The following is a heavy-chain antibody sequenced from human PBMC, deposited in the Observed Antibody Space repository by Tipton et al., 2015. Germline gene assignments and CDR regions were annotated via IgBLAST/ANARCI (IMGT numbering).Heavy chain of an antibody. J-gene: IGHJ5*02. Sequence: TLSLTCTVSSDSINKYYWSWIRQPPGKGLEWIGSISHSGNTYYNPSLKSRVTTSVDTSKNQFSLKVNSVTAADTAVYYCATLVDGYSRIPWGQGTRVTVSS. CDR1: SDSINKYY. D-gene: IGHD5-24*01. CDR2: ISHSGNT. V-gene: IGHV4-59*01. CDR3: ATLVDGYSRIP.